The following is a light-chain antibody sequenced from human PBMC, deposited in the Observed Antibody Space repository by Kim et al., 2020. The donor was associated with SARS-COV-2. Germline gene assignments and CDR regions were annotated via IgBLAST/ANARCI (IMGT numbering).Light chain of an antibody. CDR2: DAY. Sequence: SASMGDRVTITCQASQDITKYLNWYQQRPGKPPNLLIFDAYTLERGVPPRFSGGGSGTDFSLTITGLQPEDIATYYCQQFDSLPYTFGQGTKLEI. J-gene: IGKJ2*01. V-gene: IGKV1-33*01. CDR1: QDITKY. CDR3: QQFDSLPYT.